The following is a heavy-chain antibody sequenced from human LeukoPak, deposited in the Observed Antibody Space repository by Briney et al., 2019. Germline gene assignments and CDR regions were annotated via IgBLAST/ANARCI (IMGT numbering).Heavy chain of an antibody. V-gene: IGHV5-51*01. J-gene: IGHJ5*02. CDR3: ARNSSSIRNWFDP. D-gene: IGHD6-13*01. CDR1: GYSFTSYW. CDR2: IYPGDSDT. Sequence: GESLKISCKGSGYSFTSYWIGWVRQMPGKGLEWMGIIYPGDSDTRYSPSFQGQVTISADKSISTAYLQWSSLKALDTAMYYCARNSSSIRNWFDPWGQGTLVTVSS.